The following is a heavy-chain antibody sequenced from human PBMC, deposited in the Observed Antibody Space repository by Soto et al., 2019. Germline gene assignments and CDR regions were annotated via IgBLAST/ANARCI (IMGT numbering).Heavy chain of an antibody. Sequence: QTGGSLRLSCAASGFTFSSYAMHWVRQAPGKGLEWVAVISYDGSNKYYADSVKGRFTISRDNSKNTLYLQMNSLRAEDTAAYYCARVPIAVAGNYYYYYGMDVWGQGTTVTVS. CDR3: ARVPIAVAGNYYYYYGMDV. CDR2: ISYDGSNK. V-gene: IGHV3-30-3*01. J-gene: IGHJ6*02. D-gene: IGHD6-19*01. CDR1: GFTFSSYA.